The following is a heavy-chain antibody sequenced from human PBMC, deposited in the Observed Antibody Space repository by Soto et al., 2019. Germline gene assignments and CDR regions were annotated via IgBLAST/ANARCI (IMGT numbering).Heavy chain of an antibody. CDR2: ISSSSSYI. J-gene: IGHJ4*02. Sequence: GGSLRLSCAASGFTLSSFSMNWVRQAPGKGLEWVSSISSSSSYIYYADSVKGRFTISRDNGKNSLYLQMNSLRAEDTAVYYCARGFNGYDFDYWGQGTLVTVSS. D-gene: IGHD5-12*01. V-gene: IGHV3-21*01. CDR1: GFTLSSFS. CDR3: ARGFNGYDFDY.